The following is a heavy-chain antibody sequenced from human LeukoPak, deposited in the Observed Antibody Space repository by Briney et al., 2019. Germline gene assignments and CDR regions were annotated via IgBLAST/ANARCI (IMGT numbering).Heavy chain of an antibody. D-gene: IGHD3-10*01. J-gene: IGHJ4*02. V-gene: IGHV4-4*07. Sequence: SETLSLTCTVSDTSINTYYWSWIRQPAGKGLEWIGHIYTTGTTDYNPSLKSRVTMSIDTSKNQFSLNLRSVTAADTAVYYCAKVAKYYYGSETYFFFDRWGQGTLVTVSS. CDR3: AKVAKYYYGSETYFFFDR. CDR2: IYTTGTT. CDR1: DTSINTYY.